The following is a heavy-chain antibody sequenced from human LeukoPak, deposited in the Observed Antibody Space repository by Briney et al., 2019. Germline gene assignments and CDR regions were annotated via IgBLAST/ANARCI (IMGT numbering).Heavy chain of an antibody. CDR3: ARESVAYCGGDCYAFDI. Sequence: GASVKVSCKASGGTFSSYAISWVRQAPGQGLEWMGGIIPIFGTANYAQKFQGRVTSTTDESTSTAYMELSSLRSEDTAVYYCARESVAYCGGDCYAFDIWGQGTMVTVSS. CDR1: GGTFSSYA. V-gene: IGHV1-69*05. D-gene: IGHD2-21*02. CDR2: IIPIFGTA. J-gene: IGHJ3*02.